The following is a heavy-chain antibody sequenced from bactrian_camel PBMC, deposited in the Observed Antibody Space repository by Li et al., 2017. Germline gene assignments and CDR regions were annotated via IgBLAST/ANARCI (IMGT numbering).Heavy chain of an antibody. CDR1: GFGPKVYC. CDR3: NAKLEVGYSGPWCIETSDY. D-gene: IGHD1*01. CDR2: IDFDGST. J-gene: IGHJ4*01. V-gene: IGHV3S53*01. Sequence: HVQLVESGGGLVQPGGSLRLSCVGSGFGPKVYCMGWFRQAPGKEREGVAAIDFDGSTSYADSVKGRFTISQDNAKNTVYLQMNSLEPEDTAMYYRNAKLEVGYSGPWCIETSDYWAQGTQVTVS.